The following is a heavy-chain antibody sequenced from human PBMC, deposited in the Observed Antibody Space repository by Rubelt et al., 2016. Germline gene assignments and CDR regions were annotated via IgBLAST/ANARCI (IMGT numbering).Heavy chain of an antibody. D-gene: IGHD3-22*01. J-gene: IGHJ6*02. CDR1: GFSLSTSGMC. CDR3: ARILLPDYYDSSGGMDV. Sequence: QVTLRESGPALVKPTQTLTLTCTFSGFSLSTSGMCVSWIRQPPGKALEWLARIDWDDDKYYSTSLKTRLTISKDTPKNQVVLTMTNSDPVDTATYYCARILLPDYYDSSGGMDVWGQGTTVTVSS. CDR2: IDWDDDK. V-gene: IGHV2-70*15.